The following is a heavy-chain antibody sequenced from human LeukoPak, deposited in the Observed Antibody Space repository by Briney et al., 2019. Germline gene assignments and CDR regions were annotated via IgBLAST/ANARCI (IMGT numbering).Heavy chain of an antibody. CDR1: GGTFSSYA. J-gene: IGHJ6*02. V-gene: IGHV1-69*04. D-gene: IGHD3-3*01. Sequence: SVKVSCKASGGTFSSYAISWVRQAPGRGLEWMGRIIPILGIANYAQKFQGRVTITADKSTSTAYMELSSLRSEDTAVYYCARPYGWSGYDLEYYYGMDVWGQGTTVTVSS. CDR2: IIPILGIA. CDR3: ARPYGWSGYDLEYYYGMDV.